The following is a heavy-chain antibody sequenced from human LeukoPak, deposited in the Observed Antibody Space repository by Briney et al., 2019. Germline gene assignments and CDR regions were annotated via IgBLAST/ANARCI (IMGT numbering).Heavy chain of an antibody. CDR3: VRLRRNGDTSGYYYYDY. CDR1: QFSFSSYS. Sequence: GGSLRLSCAASQFSFSSYSFNWVRQAPGQGLEWVASINKGARHTYYADSMRGRFTVSRDDAKNSLFLQMHSLSAEDTAVHYCVRLRRNGDTSGYYYYDYWGRGTLVTVSS. CDR2: INKGARHT. D-gene: IGHD5-12*01. V-gene: IGHV3-21*06. J-gene: IGHJ4*02.